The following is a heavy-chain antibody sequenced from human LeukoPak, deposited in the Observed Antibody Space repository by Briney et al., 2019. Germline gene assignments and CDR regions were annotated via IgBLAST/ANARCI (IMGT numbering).Heavy chain of an antibody. CDR3: AKSFYYYDSSGTGRRAYYYYYYMDV. CDR2: ISGSGGST. CDR1: GFTFSSYG. V-gene: IGHV3-23*01. D-gene: IGHD3-22*01. J-gene: IGHJ6*03. Sequence: SGGSLRLSCAASGFTFSSYGMSWVRQAPGKGLEWVSAISGSGGSTYYADSVKGRFTISRDNSKNTLYLQMNSLRAEDTAVYYCAKSFYYYDSSGTGRRAYYYYYYMDVWGKGTTVTISS.